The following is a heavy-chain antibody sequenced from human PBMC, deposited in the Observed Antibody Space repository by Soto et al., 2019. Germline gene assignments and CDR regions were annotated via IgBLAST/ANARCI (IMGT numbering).Heavy chain of an antibody. J-gene: IGHJ4*02. D-gene: IGHD3-22*01. CDR3: ARDSPYDSSGYVPSFDY. V-gene: IGHV1-69*01. CDR1: GGTFSSYA. CDR2: IIPIFGTA. Sequence: QVQLVQSGAEVKKPGSSVKVSCKASGGTFSSYAISWVRQAPGQGLEWMGGIIPIFGTANYAQKFQGRVTSTADESTSTAYMELSSLRSEDTAVYYCARDSPYDSSGYVPSFDYWGQGTLVTVSS.